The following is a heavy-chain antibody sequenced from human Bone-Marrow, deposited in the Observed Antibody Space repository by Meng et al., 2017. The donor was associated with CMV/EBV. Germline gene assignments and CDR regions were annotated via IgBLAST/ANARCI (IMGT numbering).Heavy chain of an antibody. J-gene: IGHJ4*02. V-gene: IGHV3-69-1*02. CDR3: ARGFSKDY. Sequence: GESLKISCTASGFTFGDYAMSWVRQAPGKGLEWVSYISSAGAIYYADSVTGRFTISRDNAKNSLYLQVNSLRAEDTAVYYCARGFSKDYWGQGTLVTVSS. D-gene: IGHD2-2*01. CDR1: GFTFGDYA. CDR2: ISSAGAI.